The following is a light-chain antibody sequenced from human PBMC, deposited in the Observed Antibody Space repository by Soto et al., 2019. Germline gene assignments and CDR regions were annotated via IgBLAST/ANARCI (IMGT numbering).Light chain of an antibody. Sequence: AIRMTQSPSSFSASTGDRVTITCRASQGISSYLAWYQQKPGKAPKLLTYAASTLQSGVPSRFSGSGSGTDFTLTISCLQSEDFATYYCQQYYSYTFGPGTKVDIK. V-gene: IGKV1-8*01. CDR1: QGISSY. CDR3: QQYYSYT. CDR2: AAS. J-gene: IGKJ3*01.